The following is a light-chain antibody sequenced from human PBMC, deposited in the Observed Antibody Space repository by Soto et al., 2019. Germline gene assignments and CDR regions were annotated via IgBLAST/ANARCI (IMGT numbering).Light chain of an antibody. Sequence: DTQMSQSLSSLSASVGDRVIITCRASLGISNDLAWFQQKPGKAPKFLIYAASSLHSGVPSRFSGSGSGTDFTLTISSLQPEDFTTYYCQQYYVYPFTFGPGTKVDIK. CDR1: LGISND. CDR2: AAS. J-gene: IGKJ3*01. CDR3: QQYYVYPFT. V-gene: IGKV1-16*01.